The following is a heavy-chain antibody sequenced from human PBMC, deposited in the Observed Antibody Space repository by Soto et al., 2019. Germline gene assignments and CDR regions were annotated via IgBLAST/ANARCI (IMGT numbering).Heavy chain of an antibody. CDR1: GFTFGNYA. D-gene: IGHD2-8*01. Sequence: EVQLLESGGGLVQPGGSLRLSCAASGFTFGNYAMSWVRQAPGRGLEWVSAISGSGGSTYYADSVKGRFTISRDNSRNTLYMQMNSLRAEDTAKYHCARDGRRIMLSATRGDWFDPWGQGTLVTVSS. V-gene: IGHV3-23*01. CDR3: ARDGRRIMLSATRGDWFDP. J-gene: IGHJ5*02. CDR2: ISGSGGST.